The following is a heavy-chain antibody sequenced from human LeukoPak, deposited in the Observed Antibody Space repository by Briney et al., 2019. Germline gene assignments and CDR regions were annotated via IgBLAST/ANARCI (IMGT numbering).Heavy chain of an antibody. CDR3: ARPGRIRRYYGSGSYGANNWFDP. CDR2: INHSGST. V-gene: IGHV4-34*01. Sequence: SETLSLTCAVYGGSFSGYYWSWIRQPPGRGLEWIGEINHSGSTNYNPSLKSRVTISVDTSKNQFSLKLSSVTAADTAVYYCARPGRIRRYYGSGSYGANNWFDPWGQGTLVTVSS. J-gene: IGHJ5*02. D-gene: IGHD3-10*01. CDR1: GGSFSGYY.